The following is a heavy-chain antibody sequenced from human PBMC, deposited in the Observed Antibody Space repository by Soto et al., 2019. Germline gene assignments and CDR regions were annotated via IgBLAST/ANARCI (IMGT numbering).Heavy chain of an antibody. D-gene: IGHD2-8*01. Sequence: GGSLRLSCTASGFTFGDYAMSWFRQAPGKGLEWVGFIRSKAYGGTTEYAASVKGRFTISRDDSKSIAYLQMNSLKTEDTAVYYCTRDGSLMDRTNGVCSLGDYYYYYGMDVWGQGTTVTVSS. J-gene: IGHJ6*02. V-gene: IGHV3-49*03. CDR2: IRSKAYGGTT. CDR3: TRDGSLMDRTNGVCSLGDYYYYYGMDV. CDR1: GFTFGDYA.